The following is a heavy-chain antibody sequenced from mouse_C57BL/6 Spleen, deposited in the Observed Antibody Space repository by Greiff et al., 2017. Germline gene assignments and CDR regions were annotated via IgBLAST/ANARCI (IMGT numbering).Heavy chain of an antibody. CDR3: ANYYGSRSYWYFDV. V-gene: IGHV1-82*01. Sequence: QVQLQQSGPELVKPGASVKISCKASGYAFSSSWMNWVKQRPGKGLEWIGRIYPGDGDTNYNGKFKGKATLTADKSSSTAYMQLSSLTSEDSAVYFCANYYGSRSYWYFDVWGTGTTVTVSS. D-gene: IGHD1-1*01. CDR2: IYPGDGDT. J-gene: IGHJ1*03. CDR1: GYAFSSSW.